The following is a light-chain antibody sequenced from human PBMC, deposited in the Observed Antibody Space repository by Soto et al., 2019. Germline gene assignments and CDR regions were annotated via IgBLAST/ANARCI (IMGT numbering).Light chain of an antibody. V-gene: IGLV3-21*02. CDR3: QVWDTRSDSWV. Sequence: YELTQPPSVSVAPGQTARITCGGSNIGSKKVHWYQQKPGQAPVLVVYDDSDRPLGIPERISGSNSGNTATLTISRVEAGDEGDYYCQVWDTRSDSWVFGGGTQLTVL. CDR1: NIGSKK. J-gene: IGLJ3*02. CDR2: DDS.